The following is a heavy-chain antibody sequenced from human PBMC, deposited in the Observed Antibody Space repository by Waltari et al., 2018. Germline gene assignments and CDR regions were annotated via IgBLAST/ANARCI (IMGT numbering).Heavy chain of an antibody. D-gene: IGHD6-13*01. V-gene: IGHV4-39*07. CDR1: GGSIRSSSYY. J-gene: IGHJ6*02. CDR2: IYYSGST. Sequence: QLQLQESGPGLVKPSETLSLTCTVSGGSIRSSSYYWGWIREPPGKGLAWIGSIYYSGSTYYNPSLKSRVTISVDTSKNQFSLKLSSVTAADTAVYYCAREGIAAAYYYYYGMDVWGQGTTVTVSS. CDR3: AREGIAAAYYYYYGMDV.